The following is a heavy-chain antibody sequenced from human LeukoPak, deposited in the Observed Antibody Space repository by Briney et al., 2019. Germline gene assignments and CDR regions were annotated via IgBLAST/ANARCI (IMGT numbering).Heavy chain of an antibody. CDR1: GGSISSYY. J-gene: IGHJ4*02. CDR3: ARGGGDYGDYGYFDY. D-gene: IGHD4-17*01. CDR2: IYYSGST. V-gene: IGHV4-59*12. Sequence: SETLSLTCTVSGGSISSYYWSWIRQPPGKGLEWIGYIYYSGSTYYNPSLKSRVTISVDTSKNQFSLKLSSVTAADTAVYYCARGGGDYGDYGYFDYWGQGTLVTVSS.